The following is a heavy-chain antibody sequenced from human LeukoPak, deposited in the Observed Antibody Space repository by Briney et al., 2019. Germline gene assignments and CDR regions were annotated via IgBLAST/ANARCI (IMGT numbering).Heavy chain of an antibody. CDR1: GGSFSGYY. CDR3: ARGNSGYDFWSGYQPFDY. CDR2: INHSGST. V-gene: IGHV4-34*01. Sequence: TGGSLRLSCAVYGGSFSGYYWSWIRQPPGKGLEWIGEINHSGSTNYNPSLKSRVTISVDTSKNQFSLKLSSVTAADTAVYYCARGNSGYDFWSGYQPFDYWGQGTLVTVSS. D-gene: IGHD3-3*01. J-gene: IGHJ4*02.